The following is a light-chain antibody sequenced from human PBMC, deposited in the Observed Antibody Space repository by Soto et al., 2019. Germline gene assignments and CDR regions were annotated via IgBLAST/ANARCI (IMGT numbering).Light chain of an antibody. CDR3: QQYYSTPPT. CDR2: WAS. V-gene: IGKV4-1*01. J-gene: IGKJ4*01. Sequence: DIVMTQSPDSLAVSLGERATINCKSSQSVLYSSNNKNYLAWYQQKAGQPPKLLIYWASNRESGVPDRFSGSGSGTDFTLTISSLQAEDVAVYYCQQYYSTPPTFGGGTKVEIK. CDR1: QSVLYSSNNKNY.